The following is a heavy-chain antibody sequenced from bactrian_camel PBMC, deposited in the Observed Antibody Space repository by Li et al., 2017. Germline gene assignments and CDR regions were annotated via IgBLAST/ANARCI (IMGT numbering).Heavy chain of an antibody. CDR2: FDTDGGT. J-gene: IGHJ4*01. CDR1: GDTFSRRC. V-gene: IGHV3S53*01. Sequence: HVQLVESGGGSAQAGGSLRLSCAASGDTFSRRCMAWFRQAPGKEREGVGGFDTDGGTSYADFVKGRFISSLDNAKNNLYLQMNHLKPEDTALYHCATEMMYSSDYDVFCGTRGTQVTVS. D-gene: IGHD4*01.